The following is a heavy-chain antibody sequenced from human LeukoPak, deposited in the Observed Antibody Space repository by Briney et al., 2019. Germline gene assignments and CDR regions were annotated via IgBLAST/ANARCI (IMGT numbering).Heavy chain of an antibody. CDR3: ARDRPGSGSYYSHFDT. CDR2: MFASGSY. CDR1: GGPITGNY. Sequence: SETLSLTRTVSGGPITGNYWSWIRQPAGKRLEYIGRMFASGSYYYNPSFKGRVTMSVDTSKKEVSLNLASVTAADTAIYYCARDRPGSGSYYSHFDTWGQGILVTVSS. D-gene: IGHD1-26*01. V-gene: IGHV4-4*07. J-gene: IGHJ1*01.